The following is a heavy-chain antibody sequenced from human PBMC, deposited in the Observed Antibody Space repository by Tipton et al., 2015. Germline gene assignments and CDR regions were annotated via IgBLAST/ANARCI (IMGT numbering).Heavy chain of an antibody. Sequence: GLVKPSETLSLTCTVSCGSVSNSTSSHYWGWIRQPPGKGLEWIGNIHYTGSTNYSPSLRSRVTISADTSKNQFSLKLSSVTAADTALYYCARGTGYYDILIGYPPEYYFDSWGQGTLVTVSS. CDR2: IHYTGST. J-gene: IGHJ4*02. CDR3: ARGTGYYDILIGYPPEYYFDS. V-gene: IGHV4-39*07. CDR1: CGSVSNSTSSHY. D-gene: IGHD3-9*01.